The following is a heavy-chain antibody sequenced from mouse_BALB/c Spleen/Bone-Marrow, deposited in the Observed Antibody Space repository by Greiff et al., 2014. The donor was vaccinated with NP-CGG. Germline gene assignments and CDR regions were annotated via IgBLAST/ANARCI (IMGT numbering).Heavy chain of an antibody. V-gene: IGHV5-12*02. CDR2: ISNGGGST. D-gene: IGHD1-1*01. CDR3: ARLGDYSYFDY. CDR1: GFSFSDYY. Sequence: EVQLVESGGGLVQPGGSLKLSCATSGFSFSDYYMYWIRQTPEKRLEWVAYISNGGGSTYYPDTVKGRFTIPRDNAKNTLYLQMSRLKSEDTAMYYCARLGDYSYFDYWGQGTTLTVSS. J-gene: IGHJ2*01.